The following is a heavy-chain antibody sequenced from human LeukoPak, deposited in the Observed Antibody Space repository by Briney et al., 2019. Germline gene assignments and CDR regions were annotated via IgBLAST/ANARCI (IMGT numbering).Heavy chain of an antibody. V-gene: IGHV4-39*01. D-gene: IGHD2-21*01. CDR3: AEFPPDAFDI. CDR1: DDSISDYY. Sequence: SETLSLTCTVSDDSISDYYWGWIRQPPGKGLEWIGSIYYSGSTYYNPSLKSRVTISVDTSKNQFSLKLSSVTAADTAVYYCAEFPPDAFDIWGQGTMVTVSS. CDR2: IYYSGST. J-gene: IGHJ3*02.